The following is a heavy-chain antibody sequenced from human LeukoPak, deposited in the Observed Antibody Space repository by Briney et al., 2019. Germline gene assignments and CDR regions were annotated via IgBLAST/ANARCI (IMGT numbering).Heavy chain of an antibody. Sequence: PGGSLRLSCAASGFTFSSYAMSWVRQAPGKGLEWVSSISSSSSYIYYADSVKGRFTISRDNAKNSLYLQMNSLRAEDTAVYYCAKAAGRQHTYYFDYWGQGTLVTVSS. D-gene: IGHD2-21*01. CDR3: AKAAGRQHTYYFDY. V-gene: IGHV3-21*04. J-gene: IGHJ4*02. CDR2: ISSSSSYI. CDR1: GFTFSSYA.